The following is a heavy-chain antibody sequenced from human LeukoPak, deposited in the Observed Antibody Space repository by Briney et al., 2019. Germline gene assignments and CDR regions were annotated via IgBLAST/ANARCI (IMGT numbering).Heavy chain of an antibody. CDR3: AREDRINWAAAGSWAGWFDP. Sequence: ASVKVSCKASGYTFTGYYMHWVRQAPGQGLEWMGWINPNSGGTNYAQKFQGRVTMTRDTSISTAYMELSRLRSDDTAVYYCAREDRINWAAAGSWAGWFDPWGQGTLVTVSS. CDR2: INPNSGGT. J-gene: IGHJ5*02. V-gene: IGHV1-2*02. CDR1: GYTFTGYY. D-gene: IGHD6-13*01.